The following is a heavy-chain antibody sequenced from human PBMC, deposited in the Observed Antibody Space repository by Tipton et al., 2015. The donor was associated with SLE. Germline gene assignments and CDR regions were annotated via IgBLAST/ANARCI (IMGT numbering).Heavy chain of an antibody. CDR2: IWSDGTNK. D-gene: IGHD3-22*01. V-gene: IGHV3-30*19. Sequence: SGFTFSSYGMHWVRQAPGKGLEWMAAIWSDGTNKYYADSVKGRFTISRDNSKNTLYLQMNSLRAEDTAVYYCARDYYDSSGYWRIRYYFDYWGQGTLVTVSS. CDR1: GFTFSSYG. CDR3: ARDYYDSSGYWRIRYYFDY. J-gene: IGHJ4*02.